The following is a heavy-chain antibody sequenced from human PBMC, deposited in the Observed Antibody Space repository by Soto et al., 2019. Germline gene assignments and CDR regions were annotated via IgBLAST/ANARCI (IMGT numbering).Heavy chain of an antibody. V-gene: IGHV3-9*02. D-gene: IGHD2-21*01. J-gene: IGHJ6*02. Sequence: PGGSLRLSCVASAFSSHHHAIHWVRQGPGKGLEWVSGIHWNNGATGYADSVKGRFTIFKDNVKNSVYLQMNSLRTDDTAFYYFTGEILPRGADVWGHGTTVTVSS. CDR2: IHWNNGAT. CDR3: TGEILPRGADV. CDR1: AFSSHHHA.